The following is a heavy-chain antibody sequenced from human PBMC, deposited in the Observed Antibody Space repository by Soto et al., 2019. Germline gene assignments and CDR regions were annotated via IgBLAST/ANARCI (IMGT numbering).Heavy chain of an antibody. D-gene: IGHD2-2*01. J-gene: IGHJ5*02. CDR3: AKDHCSSTSCYARVDNWFDP. CDR1: GFTFSSYA. V-gene: IGHV3-23*01. CDR2: ISGSGGST. Sequence: PGGSLILSCAASGFTFSSYAMSWVRQAPGKGLEWVSAISGSGGSTYYADSVKGRFTISRDNSKNTLYLQMDSLRAEDTAVYYCAKDHCSSTSCYARVDNWFDPWGQGTLVTVSS.